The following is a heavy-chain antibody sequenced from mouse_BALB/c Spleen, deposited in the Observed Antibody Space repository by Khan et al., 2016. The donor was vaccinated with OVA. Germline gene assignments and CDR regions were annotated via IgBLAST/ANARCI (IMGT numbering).Heavy chain of an antibody. CDR1: GYTFTSYT. J-gene: IGHJ3*01. D-gene: IGHD2-14*01. V-gene: IGHV1-4*01. CDR2: INPSSGYT. Sequence: QVQLKESGAELARPGASVKMSCKASGYTFTSYTIHWIKQRPGQGLEWIGYINPSSGYTNYNQKFKDKATLTADKSSTTAYMKLSSLTSDDSSVYYCARDGAYYRNDGWFAYWGQGTLVTASA. CDR3: ARDGAYYRNDGWFAY.